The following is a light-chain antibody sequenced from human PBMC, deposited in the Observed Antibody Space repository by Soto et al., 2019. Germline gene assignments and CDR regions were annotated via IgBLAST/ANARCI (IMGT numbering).Light chain of an antibody. Sequence: QSALTQPASVSGSPGQSITISCTGTSSDVGGYNYVSWYQHHPGKAPKLMIYDVSNRPSGVSNRFSGSKSGNTASLTISGLQDEDEADYYCSSYTSSRTQVVFGGGTKLTVL. CDR2: DVS. J-gene: IGLJ2*01. CDR3: SSYTSSRTQVV. CDR1: SSDVGGYNY. V-gene: IGLV2-14*03.